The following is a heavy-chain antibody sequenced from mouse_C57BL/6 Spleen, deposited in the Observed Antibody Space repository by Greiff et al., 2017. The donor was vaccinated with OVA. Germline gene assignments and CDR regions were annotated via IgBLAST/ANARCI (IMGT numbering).Heavy chain of an antibody. J-gene: IGHJ4*01. CDR2: IWSGGST. V-gene: IGHV2-2*01. Sequence: VQLQQSGPGLVQPSQSLSITCTVSGFSLTSYGVHWVRQSPGKGLEWLGVIWSGGSTDYNAAFISRLGISKDNSKSQVFFKMNSLQADDTAIYYCARNSYYGSSYWYAMDYWGQGTSVTVSS. CDR1: GFSLTSYG. CDR3: ARNSYYGSSYWYAMDY. D-gene: IGHD1-1*01.